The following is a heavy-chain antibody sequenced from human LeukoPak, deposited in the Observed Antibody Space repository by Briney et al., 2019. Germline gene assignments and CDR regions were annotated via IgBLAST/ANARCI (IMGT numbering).Heavy chain of an antibody. D-gene: IGHD3-9*01. CDR1: GFTFSDYA. V-gene: IGHV3-49*03. J-gene: IGHJ4*02. CDR3: TREKRYFDWFQADY. Sequence: GRSLRLSCTASGFTFSDYAMSWFRQAPGKGLEWVGFIRNKAYGGTAEYAASVKGRFTISRDDSKTIAYLQMNSLKTEDTAVYYCTREKRYFDWFQADYWGQGTLVTVSS. CDR2: IRNKAYGGTA.